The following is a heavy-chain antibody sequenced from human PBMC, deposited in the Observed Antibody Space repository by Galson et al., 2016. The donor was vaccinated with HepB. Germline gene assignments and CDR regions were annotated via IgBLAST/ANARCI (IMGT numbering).Heavy chain of an antibody. D-gene: IGHD5-12*01. V-gene: IGHV3-21*01. CDR2: ISSDSSYI. Sequence: SLRLSCAASGFTFSNYSMTWVRQAPEMGLEWVSSISSDSSYIFYADSLKGRFTISRDNAKNSLYLQMNSLRAEDTAVFYCARDQPYTGYDFPYYYYAMDVWGQGTTVTVSS. J-gene: IGHJ6*02. CDR3: ARDQPYTGYDFPYYYYAMDV. CDR1: GFTFSNYS.